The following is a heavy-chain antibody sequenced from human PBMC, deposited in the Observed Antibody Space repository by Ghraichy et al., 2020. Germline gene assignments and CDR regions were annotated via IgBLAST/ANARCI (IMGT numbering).Heavy chain of an antibody. CDR1: RGSFSGYY. CDR2: INHSGST. D-gene: IGHD2-2*01. V-gene: IGHV4-34*01. CDR3: ARQYHDY. Sequence: SETLSLTCAVFRGSFSGYYWSWIRQPPGMGLEWIGEINHSGSTNYNPSLKSRVTISVDTSKNQFSLKLSSVTAADTAVYYCARQYHDYWGQGTLVTVSS. J-gene: IGHJ4*02.